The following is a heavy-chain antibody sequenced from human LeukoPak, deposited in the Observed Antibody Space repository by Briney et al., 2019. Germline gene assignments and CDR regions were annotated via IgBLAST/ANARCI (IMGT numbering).Heavy chain of an antibody. Sequence: ASVKVSCKASGYTFTSYGISWVRQAPGQGPEWMGWISAYNGNTNYAQKLQGRVTMTTDTSTSTAYMELRSLRSDDTAVYYCARAYSSSWYSRWFDPWGQGTLVTVSS. CDR3: ARAYSSSWYSRWFDP. D-gene: IGHD6-13*01. CDR1: GYTFTSYG. V-gene: IGHV1-18*01. J-gene: IGHJ5*02. CDR2: ISAYNGNT.